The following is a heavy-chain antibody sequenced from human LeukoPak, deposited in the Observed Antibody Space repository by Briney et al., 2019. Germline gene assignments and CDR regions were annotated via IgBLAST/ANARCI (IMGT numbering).Heavy chain of an antibody. D-gene: IGHD5-12*01. V-gene: IGHV1-2*02. CDR3: AREYSASEH. CDR1: GYTFTSYY. Sequence: ASVKVSCKASGYTFTSYYMHWVRQAPGQGLEWMAWIDPYTGNTHYAQKFQGRITVTRDTSVSTTYMELSWLTSDDTARYYCAREYSASEHWGQGTLVTVSS. CDR2: IDPYTGNT. J-gene: IGHJ4*02.